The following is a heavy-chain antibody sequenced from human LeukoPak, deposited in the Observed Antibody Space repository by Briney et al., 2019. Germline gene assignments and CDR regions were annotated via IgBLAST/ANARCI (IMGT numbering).Heavy chain of an antibody. CDR2: IYYSGST. CDR1: GGSISSSSYY. CDR3: ARVETIEQLAALRLWWFDP. J-gene: IGHJ5*02. Sequence: TSETLSLTCTVSGGSISSSSYYWGWIRQPPGKGLEWIGSIYYSGSTYYNPSLKSRVTISVDTSKNQFSLKLSSVTAADTAVYYCARVETIEQLAALRLWWFDPWGQGTLVTVSS. V-gene: IGHV4-39*01. D-gene: IGHD6-6*01.